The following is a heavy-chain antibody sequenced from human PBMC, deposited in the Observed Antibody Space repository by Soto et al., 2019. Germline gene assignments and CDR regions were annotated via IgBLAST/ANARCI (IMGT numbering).Heavy chain of an antibody. CDR1: GYSFTSYW. J-gene: IGHJ4*02. V-gene: IGHV5-51*01. D-gene: IGHD3-22*01. CDR3: ARHRGYYYDSSGYHIDY. CDR2: IYPGDSDT. Sequence: PGESLKISCKGSGYSFTSYWIGWVRQMPGKGLEWMGIIYPGDSDTRYSPSFQGQVTISADKSISTAYLQWSSLKASDTAMYYCARHRGYYYDSSGYHIDYWGQGTLVTVSS.